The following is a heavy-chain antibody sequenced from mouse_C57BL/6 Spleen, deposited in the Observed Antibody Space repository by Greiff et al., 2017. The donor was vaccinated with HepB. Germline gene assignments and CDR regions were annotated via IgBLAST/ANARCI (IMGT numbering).Heavy chain of an antibody. CDR3: TSPTVVAHFDY. D-gene: IGHD1-1*01. V-gene: IGHV1-15*01. CDR2: IDPETGGT. CDR1: GYTFTDYE. J-gene: IGHJ2*01. Sequence: QVQLKQSGAELVRPGASVTLSCKASGYTFTDYEMHWVKQTPVHGLEWIGAIDPETGGTAYNQKFKGKAILTADKSSSTAYMELRSLTSEDSAVYYCTSPTVVAHFDYWGQGTTLTVSS.